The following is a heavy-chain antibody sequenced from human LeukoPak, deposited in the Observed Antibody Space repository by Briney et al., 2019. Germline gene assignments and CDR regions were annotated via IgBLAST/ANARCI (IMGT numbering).Heavy chain of an antibody. J-gene: IGHJ5*02. D-gene: IGHD3/OR15-3a*01. Sequence: GGSLRLSCAVSGFRVSDCYMSWIRQAPGKGLEWVGLIRDSGEAFYADFARGRFAISRDESENTLYLQMNSLRVEDTAVYFCARESAANQDWVEFDPWGQGTPVIVSS. CDR1: GFRVSDCY. V-gene: IGHV3-66*03. CDR3: ARESAANQDWVEFDP. CDR2: IRDSGEA.